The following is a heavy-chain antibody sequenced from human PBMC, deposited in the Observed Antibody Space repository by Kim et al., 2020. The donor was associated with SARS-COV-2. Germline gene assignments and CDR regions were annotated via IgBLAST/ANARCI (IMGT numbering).Heavy chain of an antibody. V-gene: IGHV4-34*01. CDR3: ARGEILEWLLLPRHSNWF. CDR2: INHSGST. J-gene: IGHJ5*01. D-gene: IGHD3-3*01. Sequence: SETLSLTCAVYGGSFSGYYWSWIRQPPGKGLEWIGEINHSGSTNYNPSLKSRVTISVDTSKNQFSLKLSSVTAADTAVYYCARGEILEWLLLPRHSNWF. CDR1: GGSFSGYY.